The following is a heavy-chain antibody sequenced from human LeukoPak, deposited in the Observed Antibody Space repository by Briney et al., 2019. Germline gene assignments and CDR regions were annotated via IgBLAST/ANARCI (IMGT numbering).Heavy chain of an antibody. CDR3: TTGYSRGY. Sequence: GGSLRLSCAASEFTLSNAWMSWVRQAPGRGLEWVGRIKSETDGGTTDYTAPVKGRFFISRDDSKNTLYLQMNSLKTEDTAVYYCTTGYSRGYWGQGTLVTVSS. CDR2: IKSETDGGTT. D-gene: IGHD5-18*01. J-gene: IGHJ4*02. CDR1: EFTLSNAW. V-gene: IGHV3-15*01.